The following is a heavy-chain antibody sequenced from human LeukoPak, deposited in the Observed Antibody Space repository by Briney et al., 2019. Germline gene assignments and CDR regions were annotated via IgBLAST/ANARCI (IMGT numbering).Heavy chain of an antibody. CDR3: ARHVIPGMRFGSNYYYYMDA. V-gene: IGHV3-7*01. J-gene: IGHJ6*03. D-gene: IGHD3-10*01. CDR2: IKQDGSEK. CDR1: GFTFSSYW. Sequence: PGGSLRLSCAASGFTFSSYWMSWVRQAPGKGLEWVANIKQDGSEKYYVDSVKGRFTISRDNAKNSLYLQMNSLRAEDTAVYYCARHVIPGMRFGSNYYYYMDAWGKGTTVTISS.